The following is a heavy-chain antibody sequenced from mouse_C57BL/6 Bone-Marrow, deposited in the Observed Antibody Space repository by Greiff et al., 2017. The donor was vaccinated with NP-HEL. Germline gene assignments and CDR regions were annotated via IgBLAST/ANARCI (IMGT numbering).Heavy chain of an antibody. V-gene: IGHV1-39*01. CDR2: INPNYGTT. CDR3: ARDYYGNSYYAMDY. D-gene: IGHD2-1*01. J-gene: IGHJ4*01. CDR1: GYSFTDYN. Sequence: VQLQQSGPELVKPGASVTISCKASGYSFTDYNMNWVKQSHGQSLEWIGVINPNYGTTSYNQKFKGKATLTVDQSSSTAYMQLNSLTSEDSAVYYCARDYYGNSYYAMDYWGQGTSVTVSS.